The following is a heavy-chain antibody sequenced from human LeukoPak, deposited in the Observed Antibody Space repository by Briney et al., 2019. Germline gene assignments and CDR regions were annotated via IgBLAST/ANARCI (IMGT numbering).Heavy chain of an antibody. CDR2: IGASGDST. V-gene: IGHV3-23*01. J-gene: IGHJ5*02. CDR1: GFTFSSYA. D-gene: IGHD7-27*01. CDR3: AKALTAWGTNWFDP. Sequence: GGSLRLSCAASGFTFSSYAMSWVRQAPGKGLEWVSVIGASGDSTYYADSVKGRFTISRDNSKNTLYLQMNNLRADDTAVYYCAKALTAWGTNWFDPWGQGTLVTVSS.